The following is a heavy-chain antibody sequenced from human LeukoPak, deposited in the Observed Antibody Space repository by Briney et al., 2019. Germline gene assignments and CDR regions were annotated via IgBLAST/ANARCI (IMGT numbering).Heavy chain of an antibody. D-gene: IGHD3-22*01. CDR1: GGSISSSSYY. CDR2: IYYSGST. CDR3: ARDHSSGYYSYFDY. V-gene: IGHV4-39*07. Sequence: SETLSLTCTVPGGSISSSSYYWGWIRQPPGKGLEWIGSIYYSGSTYYNPSLKSRVTISVDTSKNPFSLKLSSVTAADTAVYYCARDHSSGYYSYFDYWGQGTLVTVSS. J-gene: IGHJ4*02.